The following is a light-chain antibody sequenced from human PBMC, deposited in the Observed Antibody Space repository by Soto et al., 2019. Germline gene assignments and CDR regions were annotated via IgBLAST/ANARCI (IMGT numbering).Light chain of an antibody. CDR3: AAWDDSLNGYV. CDR1: SSNIGGNS. CDR2: SNN. Sequence: VLTQPPSVSAAPGQKVTISCSGSSSNIGGNSVNWYQQLPGTAPKLLIYSNNQRPSGVPDRFSGSKSGTSASLAISGLQSEDEADYYCAAWDDSLNGYVFGTGTKVTVL. V-gene: IGLV1-44*01. J-gene: IGLJ1*01.